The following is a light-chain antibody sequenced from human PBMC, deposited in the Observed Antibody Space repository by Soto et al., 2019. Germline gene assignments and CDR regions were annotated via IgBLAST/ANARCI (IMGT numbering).Light chain of an antibody. Sequence: EIVRTQSPGTLSVSPGERATLSCRASQSVNSNLAWYQQKPGQAPRLLIYGASTRTAGIPARFSGSGSGTEFTLTISSLQSEDFAVYYCQQYSNWWTFGQGTKVDIK. CDR3: QQYSNWWT. CDR1: QSVNSN. J-gene: IGKJ1*01. V-gene: IGKV3-15*01. CDR2: GAS.